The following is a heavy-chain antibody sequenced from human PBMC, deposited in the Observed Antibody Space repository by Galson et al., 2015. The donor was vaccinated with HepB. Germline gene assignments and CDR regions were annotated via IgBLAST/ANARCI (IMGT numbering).Heavy chain of an antibody. Sequence: SLRLSCAASGFTFSNAWMSWVRQAPGKGLEWVGRIKSKTDGGTTDYAAPVKGRFTISRDDSKNTLYLQMNSLKTEDTAVYYCTTPTGGTGDAFDIWGQGTMVTVSS. CDR3: TTPTGGTGDAFDI. D-gene: IGHD1-26*01. CDR2: IKSKTDGGTT. J-gene: IGHJ3*02. CDR1: GFTFSNAW. V-gene: IGHV3-15*01.